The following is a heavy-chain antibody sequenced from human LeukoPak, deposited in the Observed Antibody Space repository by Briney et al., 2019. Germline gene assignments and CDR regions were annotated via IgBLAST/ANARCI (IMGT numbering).Heavy chain of an antibody. CDR3: ARTTRVTPDGRAEYFED. J-gene: IGHJ1*01. D-gene: IGHD4-11*01. V-gene: IGHV4-4*02. CDR2: RCDDGRD. CDR1: GGSISSSNW. Sequence: SETLSLTCAISGGSISSSNWWTWVRQPPGKGLEWVGYRCDDGRDLYNPSLRSRVSRVTISVDASEKQFSLSLRSVTAADTATYYCARTTRVTPDGRAEYFEDWGQGTLVIVSS.